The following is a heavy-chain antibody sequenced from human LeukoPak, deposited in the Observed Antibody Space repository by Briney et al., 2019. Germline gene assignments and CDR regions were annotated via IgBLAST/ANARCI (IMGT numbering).Heavy chain of an antibody. CDR1: GFTFSSYA. Sequence: GGSLRLSCAASGFTFSSYAMSWVRQAPGKGLEWVSAVSGSSGSQYYSDSVKGRFTISRDAASKSLYLQMKSLRLEDTAVYFCTRDQDAGYALGYWGQGTLVTVSS. J-gene: IGHJ4*02. D-gene: IGHD3-22*01. CDR2: VSGSSGSQ. CDR3: TRDQDAGYALGY. V-gene: IGHV3-23*01.